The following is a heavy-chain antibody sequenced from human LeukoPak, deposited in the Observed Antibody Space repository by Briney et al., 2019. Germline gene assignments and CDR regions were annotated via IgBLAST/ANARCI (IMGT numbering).Heavy chain of an antibody. CDR1: GGSISTYF. V-gene: IGHV4-59*01. D-gene: IGHD3-10*01. J-gene: IGHJ3*02. Sequence: MPSETLSLTCTVSGGSISTYFWSWIRQPPGKGLEWIGYIYYSGSTNYNPSLKSRVTISVDTSKNQFSLKLSSVTAADTAVYYCARASFYGSGSYYTFDIWGQGTMVTVSS. CDR3: ARASFYGSGSYYTFDI. CDR2: IYYSGST.